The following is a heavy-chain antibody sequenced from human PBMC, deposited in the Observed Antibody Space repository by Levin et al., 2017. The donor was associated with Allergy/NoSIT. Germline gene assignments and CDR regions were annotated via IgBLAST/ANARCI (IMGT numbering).Heavy chain of an antibody. V-gene: IGHV3-30*18. Sequence: GGSLRLSCAASGFSFSYNGMHWVRQAPGKGLEWVAVISYDGNNKKYADSLKGRFTISRDNSKNTLYLQMNSLRAEDTAVYYCVKDTRGDPYYWGQGTLVTVSS. D-gene: IGHD4-17*01. CDR3: VKDTRGDPYY. CDR1: GFSFSYNG. J-gene: IGHJ4*02. CDR2: ISYDGNNK.